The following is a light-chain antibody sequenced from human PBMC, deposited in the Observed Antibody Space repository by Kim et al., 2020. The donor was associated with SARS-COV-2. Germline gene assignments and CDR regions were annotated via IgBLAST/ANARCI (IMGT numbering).Light chain of an antibody. CDR2: QDS. J-gene: IGLJ3*02. CDR3: QAWDSTWV. V-gene: IGLV3-1*01. Sequence: VSVSPGQTASITCSGDKVGDKYACWYQQKPGQAPVLVIYQDSKRPSGIPERFSGSNSGNTATLTISGTQAMDEADYYCQAWDSTWVFGGGTQLTVL. CDR1: KVGDKY.